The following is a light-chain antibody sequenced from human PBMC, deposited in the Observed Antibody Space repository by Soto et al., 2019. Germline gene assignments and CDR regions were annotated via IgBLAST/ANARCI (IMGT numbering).Light chain of an antibody. J-gene: IGKJ4*01. CDR1: QTMNSW. CDR2: DAS. CDR3: QHYHSHPIT. V-gene: IGKV1-5*01. Sequence: DIQMTQFPPTLSASVGDRVTITCRASQTMNSWVAWYHQKPGKAPKLLIYDASNLEGGVPSKFSGRGYGSEFNLTIHFLQTDDSGTYFCQHYHSHPITFGGGTKLEI.